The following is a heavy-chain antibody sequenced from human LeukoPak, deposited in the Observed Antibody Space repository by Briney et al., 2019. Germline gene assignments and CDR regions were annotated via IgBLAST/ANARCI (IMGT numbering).Heavy chain of an antibody. V-gene: IGHV4-34*01. CDR3: ARGSPKLDS. CDR2: INHIGNT. Sequence: SEALSLTCAVYGGSFSGYNWNWIRQAPGEGLEWIGEINHIGNTKKSPSLKGRVTLSVDTSKNQFSLKVTSVTAADTAVYYCARGSPKLDSWGQGTPVTVSS. CDR1: GGSFSGYN. J-gene: IGHJ5*01.